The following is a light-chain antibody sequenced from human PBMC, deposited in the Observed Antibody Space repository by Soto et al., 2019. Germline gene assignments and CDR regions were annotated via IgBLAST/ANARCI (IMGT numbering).Light chain of an antibody. V-gene: IGKV1-5*03. Sequence: IQMTQSASTPSASVGDRVTITCRASQSISSWLAWYQQKPGKAPKPLIYKASSLESGVPSRFSGSGSGTEFTLTISSLQPDDFATYYCQQYNSYSWTFGQGTKVDIK. CDR1: QSISSW. J-gene: IGKJ1*01. CDR3: QQYNSYSWT. CDR2: KAS.